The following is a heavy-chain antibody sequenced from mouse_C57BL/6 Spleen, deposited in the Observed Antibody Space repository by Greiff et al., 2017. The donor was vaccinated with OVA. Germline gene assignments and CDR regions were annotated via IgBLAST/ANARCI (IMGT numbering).Heavy chain of an antibody. J-gene: IGHJ4*01. Sequence: EVKLVESGEGLVKPGGSLKLSCAASGFTFSSYAMSWVRQTPEKRLEWVAYISSGGDYIYYADTVKGRFTISRDNARNTLYLQMSSLKSEDTAMYYCTRDPYYSKNYYAMDYWGQGTSVTVSS. CDR1: GFTFSSYA. CDR2: ISSGGDYI. D-gene: IGHD2-5*01. V-gene: IGHV5-9-1*02. CDR3: TRDPYYSKNYYAMDY.